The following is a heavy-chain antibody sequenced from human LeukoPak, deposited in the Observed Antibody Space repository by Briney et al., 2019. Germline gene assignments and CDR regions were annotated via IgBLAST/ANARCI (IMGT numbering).Heavy chain of an antibody. CDR2: ISGSGGTT. J-gene: IGHJ4*02. CDR1: GFTFSSNA. V-gene: IGHV3-23*01. Sequence: PGGSLRLSCAASGFTFSSNAMSWVRQAPGKGLEWVAAISGSGGTTYYADSVTCRFTISRNNSKNTLYLQMNSLRAEDTAVYYCAKGRYGSGSYYSLTPIDDWGQGTLVTVSS. CDR3: AKGRYGSGSYYSLTPIDD. D-gene: IGHD3-10*01.